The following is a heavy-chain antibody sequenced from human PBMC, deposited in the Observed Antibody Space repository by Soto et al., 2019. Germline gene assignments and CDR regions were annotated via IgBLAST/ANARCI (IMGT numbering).Heavy chain of an antibody. CDR2: ISAYNGNT. CDR1: GYTFTSYG. J-gene: IGHJ4*02. Sequence: QVKLVQSGAEVKKPGASVKVSCKASGYTFTSYGISWVRQAPVHGLEWMEWISAYNGNTNYAQKLQGRVAMTTDTSTNTAYMELRSLRSDDTAVYYCPRNHDLLGGISYFAYWGQGTLVTVSS. D-gene: IGHD3-10*01. CDR3: PRNHDLLGGISYFAY. V-gene: IGHV1-18*04.